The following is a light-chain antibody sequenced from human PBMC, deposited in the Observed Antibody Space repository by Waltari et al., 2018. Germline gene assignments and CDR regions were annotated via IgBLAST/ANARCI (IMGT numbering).Light chain of an antibody. CDR1: ALPKNY. V-gene: IGLV3-10*01. J-gene: IGLJ3*02. CDR2: EDS. CDR3: YSTDSSGNHRGV. Sequence: SYELPQPPSVSVSPGQTARITCSGDALPKNYAYWYQQKSGQAPVLVIYEDSKRPSGIPESFSGSSSGTMATLTISGAQVEDEADYYCYSTDSSGNHRGVFGGGTKLTVL.